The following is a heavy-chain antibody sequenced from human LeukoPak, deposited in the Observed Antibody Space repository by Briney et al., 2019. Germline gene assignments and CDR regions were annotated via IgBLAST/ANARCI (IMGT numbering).Heavy chain of an antibody. V-gene: IGHV3-23*01. Sequence: PGGSLRLSCAASGFSFSSYDMSWVRQAPGKGLEWVSAIRESGESTYYADSVKGRFTISRDNAKNSLYLQMNSLRAEDTAVYYCASLYCSSTSCYTNWFDPWGQGTLVTVSS. CDR1: GFSFSSYD. CDR3: ASLYCSSTSCYTNWFDP. D-gene: IGHD2-2*01. J-gene: IGHJ5*02. CDR2: IRESGEST.